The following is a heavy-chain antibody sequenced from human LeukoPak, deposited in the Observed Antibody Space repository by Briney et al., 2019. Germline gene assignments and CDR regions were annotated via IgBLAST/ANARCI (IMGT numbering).Heavy chain of an antibody. Sequence: SETLSLTCAVYGGSFSGYYWSWIRQPPGKGLEWIGEINHSGSTNYNPSLKSRVTISVDTSKNQSSLKLSSVTAADTAVYYCARGYCSGGSCYSVGSYYFDYWGQGTLVTVSS. J-gene: IGHJ4*02. V-gene: IGHV4-34*01. CDR1: GGSFSGYY. D-gene: IGHD2-15*01. CDR2: INHSGST. CDR3: ARGYCSGGSCYSVGSYYFDY.